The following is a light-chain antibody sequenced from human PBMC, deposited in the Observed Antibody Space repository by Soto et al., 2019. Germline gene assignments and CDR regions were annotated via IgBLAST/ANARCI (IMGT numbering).Light chain of an antibody. V-gene: IGLV1-44*01. J-gene: IGLJ2*01. CDR1: ASNLGGNP. CDR3: AAWDDSLNAVV. CDR2: TNH. Sequence: QSVLTQPPSVSGTPGQTVSISCSGSASNLGGNPVNWYQHLPGAAPKLLIYTNHHRPSGVPDRFSGSKSGTSASLAISGLRSEDEADFYCAAWDDSLNAVVFGGGTKLTVL.